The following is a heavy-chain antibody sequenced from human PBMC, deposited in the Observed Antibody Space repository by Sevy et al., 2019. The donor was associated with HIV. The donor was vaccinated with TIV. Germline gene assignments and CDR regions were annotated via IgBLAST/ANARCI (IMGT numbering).Heavy chain of an antibody. D-gene: IGHD6-13*01. CDR1: GFTFYNYG. Sequence: GGSLRLSCAASGFTFYNYGIHWVRQAPGKGLEWVTMISYDGKNENYTDSVKGRFTISRDKSKNTVYLQMISLRPDDTAIYYCAKGRSGSWSVDYWGQGTLVTVSS. CDR2: ISYDGKNE. CDR3: AKGRSGSWSVDY. V-gene: IGHV3-30*18. J-gene: IGHJ4*02.